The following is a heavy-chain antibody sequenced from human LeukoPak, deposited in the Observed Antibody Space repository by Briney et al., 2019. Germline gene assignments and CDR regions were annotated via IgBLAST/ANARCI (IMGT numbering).Heavy chain of an antibody. CDR1: GGSISSYY. Sequence: SETLSLTFTVSGGSISSYYWSWIRQPPGKGLEWIGYIYYSGSTNYNPSLKSRVTISVDTSKNQFSLKLSSVTAADTAVYYCARDGNGYSPNRFDYWGQGTLVTVSS. V-gene: IGHV4-59*01. CDR3: ARDGNGYSPNRFDY. D-gene: IGHD5-24*01. J-gene: IGHJ4*02. CDR2: IYYSGST.